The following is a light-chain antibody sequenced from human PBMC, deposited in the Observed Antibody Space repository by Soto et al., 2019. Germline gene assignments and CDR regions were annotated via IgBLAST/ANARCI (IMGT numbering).Light chain of an antibody. CDR3: QQLNDYPYT. CDR2: AAS. CDR1: QAISNY. J-gene: IGKJ2*01. V-gene: IGKV1-9*01. Sequence: DIQLTQSPSFLSASVGDRVTITCRASQAISNYFAWYQQRPGKAPKLLIYAASPLQNGVPPRFSGSGPGTEFTLTISSLQPVDFATYYCQQLNDYPYTFGQGTKLDI.